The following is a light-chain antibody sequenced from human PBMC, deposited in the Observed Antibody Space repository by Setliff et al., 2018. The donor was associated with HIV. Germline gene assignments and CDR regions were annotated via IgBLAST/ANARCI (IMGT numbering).Light chain of an antibody. CDR3: CSYASGDTLI. Sequence: SVLTQPASVSGSPGQSITISCTGSNTNIGNYESVSWYQQHPGEVPKLIIYNASKRPSGVSSRFSGSKSGNTASLTISGLQAEDEADYYCCSYASGDTLIFGGGTKVTVL. CDR1: NTNIGNYES. CDR2: NAS. J-gene: IGLJ2*01. V-gene: IGLV2-23*01.